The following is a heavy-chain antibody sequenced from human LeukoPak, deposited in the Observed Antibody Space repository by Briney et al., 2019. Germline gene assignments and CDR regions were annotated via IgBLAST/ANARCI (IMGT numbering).Heavy chain of an antibody. Sequence: PSETLSLTCTVSGVSVSSGSYFWSWIRQPPGEGPQWIGYIYHDGSTNYSPSLRSRVSISVDTSKNQFSLKLSSVTTADTAVYFCATFFDFWFGPWSQGTQVTVSS. J-gene: IGHJ5*02. V-gene: IGHV4-61*01. CDR3: ATFFDFWFGP. D-gene: IGHD5/OR15-5a*01. CDR2: IYHDGST. CDR1: GVSVSSGSYF.